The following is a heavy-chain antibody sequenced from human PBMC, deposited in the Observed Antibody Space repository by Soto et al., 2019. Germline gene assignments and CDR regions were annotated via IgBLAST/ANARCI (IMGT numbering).Heavy chain of an antibody. V-gene: IGHV3-30*18. CDR1: GFTFSSYG. J-gene: IGHJ4*02. CDR3: AKEGPVQLLAH. Sequence: QVQLVESGGGVVQPGRSLRLSCAASGFTFSSYGMHWVRQAPGKGLEWVAVISYDGSNKYYADSVKGRFTISRDNSKNTLYLQMNSLRAEDTAVYYCAKEGPVQLLAHWGQGTLVTVSS. D-gene: IGHD5-18*01. CDR2: ISYDGSNK.